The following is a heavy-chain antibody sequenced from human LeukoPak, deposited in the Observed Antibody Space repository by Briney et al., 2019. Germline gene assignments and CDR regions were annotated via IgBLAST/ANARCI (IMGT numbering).Heavy chain of an antibody. CDR3: ARGPYGSGSYRFDY. CDR2: INHSGST. D-gene: IGHD3-10*01. V-gene: IGHV4-34*01. CDR1: GGSFSGYY. J-gene: IGHJ4*02. Sequence: SETLSLTCAVYGGSFSGYYWSWIRQPPGKGLEWIGEINHSGSTNYNPSLKSRVTMSVDTSKNQFSLKLSSVTAADTAVYYCARGPYGSGSYRFDYWGQGTLVTVSS.